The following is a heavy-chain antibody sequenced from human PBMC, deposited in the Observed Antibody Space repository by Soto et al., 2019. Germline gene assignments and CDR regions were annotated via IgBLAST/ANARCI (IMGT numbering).Heavy chain of an antibody. Sequence: SETLSLTCAVSGASISNSYWSWIRQPPGKGLEWIGYIYYSGSTNYNPSLKSRVTISVDTSKNQFSLKLTSVTAADTAVYYCARRYGGNFDYWGQGTLVTVSS. CDR1: GASISNSY. V-gene: IGHV4-59*01. D-gene: IGHD1-26*01. CDR2: IYYSGST. J-gene: IGHJ4*02. CDR3: ARRYGGNFDY.